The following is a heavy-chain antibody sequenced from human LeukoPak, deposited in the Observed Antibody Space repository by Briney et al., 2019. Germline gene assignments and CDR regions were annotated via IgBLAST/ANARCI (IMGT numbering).Heavy chain of an antibody. CDR1: GFTFSSYA. CDR3: ATISGWYGDY. CDR2: IRGSGGST. V-gene: IGHV3-23*01. J-gene: IGHJ4*02. D-gene: IGHD6-19*01. Sequence: PGGSLRLSCAASGFTFSSYAMSWVREAPGKGLEWVSAIRGSGGSTYYADSVKGRFTISRDNSKNTLYLQMNSLRAEDTAVYYCATISGWYGDYWGQGTLVTVSS.